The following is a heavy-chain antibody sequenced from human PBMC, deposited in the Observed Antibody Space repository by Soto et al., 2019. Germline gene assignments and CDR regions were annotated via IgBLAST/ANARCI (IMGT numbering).Heavy chain of an antibody. Sequence: QVQLQQWGAGLLKPSETLSLTCAVYGGSFSGYYWSWIRQPPGKGLEWIGEINHSGSTNYNPSLKRRVTISVDTSKNQFSLKLSSVTAADTAVYYCARGPHLTTNGMDVWGQGTTVTVSS. J-gene: IGHJ6*02. CDR1: GGSFSGYY. CDR3: ARGPHLTTNGMDV. CDR2: INHSGST. V-gene: IGHV4-34*01.